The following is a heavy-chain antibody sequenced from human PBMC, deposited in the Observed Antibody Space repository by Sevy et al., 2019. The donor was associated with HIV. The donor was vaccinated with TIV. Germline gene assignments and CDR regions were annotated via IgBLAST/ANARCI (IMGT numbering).Heavy chain of an antibody. Sequence: GGSLRLSCAVSGTNFGAFAMHWVRQAPGKGLEWVAGLSLQGTNKYYADSLKGRFNISRDNSRDILYLHMKSLRPEDTDIYYCAKDVVGGTDYIENYYYRMDFWGLGTTVTVSS. CDR2: LSLQGTNK. CDR3: AKDVVGGTDYIENYYYRMDF. J-gene: IGHJ6*02. V-gene: IGHV3-30*18. CDR1: GTNFGAFA. D-gene: IGHD3-22*01.